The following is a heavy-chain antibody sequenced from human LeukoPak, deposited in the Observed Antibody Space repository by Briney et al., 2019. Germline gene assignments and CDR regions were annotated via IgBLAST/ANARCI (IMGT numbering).Heavy chain of an antibody. CDR3: ARAFGLTDY. CDR2: ISSSSSTI. Sequence: GGSLRLSCAASGFTVSSYSMNWVRQAPGKGLEWVSYISSSSSTIYYADSVKGRFTISRDNAKNSLYPQMNSLRDEDTAVYYCARAFGLTDYWGQGTLVTVSS. CDR1: GFTVSSYS. D-gene: IGHD3-16*01. V-gene: IGHV3-48*02. J-gene: IGHJ4*02.